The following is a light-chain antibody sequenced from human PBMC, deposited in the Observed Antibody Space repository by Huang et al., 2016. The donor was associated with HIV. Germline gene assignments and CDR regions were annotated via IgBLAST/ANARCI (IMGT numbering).Light chain of an antibody. V-gene: IGKV3-15*01. CDR2: GAS. CDR1: QSVSRS. Sequence: EIVMTQSPATLSVSPGERATLSCRASQSVSRSLAWDQQKPGQAPRLLIYGASTRATGSPVRFSGSGSGTEFTLTINSLQSEDFALYYCQQYNNWPPWTFGQGTKVEIK. J-gene: IGKJ1*01. CDR3: QQYNNWPPWT.